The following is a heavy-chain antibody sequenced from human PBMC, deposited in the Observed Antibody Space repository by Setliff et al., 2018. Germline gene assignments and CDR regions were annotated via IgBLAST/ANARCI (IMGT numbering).Heavy chain of an antibody. Sequence: TLSLTCTVSGGSVASGSYYWSWIRQPAGKGLEWIGLIQSTGNTNYNPSLQSRVTISIDTSKNQFSLKMTSVTATDTAMYYCRVWVDMIEVDSWAQGTLVTVSS. D-gene: IGHD3-22*01. CDR2: IQSTGNT. V-gene: IGHV4-61*02. J-gene: IGHJ4*02. CDR3: RVWVDMIEVDS. CDR1: GGSVASGSYY.